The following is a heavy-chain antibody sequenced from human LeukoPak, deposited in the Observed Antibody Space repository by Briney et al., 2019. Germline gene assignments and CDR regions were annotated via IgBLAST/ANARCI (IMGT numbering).Heavy chain of an antibody. D-gene: IGHD6-6*01. CDR1: GYTFSDYG. CDR3: ATYSSSSPY. V-gene: IGHV3-33*08. CDR2: ISYSGVVK. J-gene: IGHJ4*02. Sequence: GGTLRLSCTASGYTFSDYGMHWVRQAPGKGLEWLSVISYSGVVKFYADSVKGRFTISRDNPKNTLYLQMNSLRAEDTAVYYCATYSSSSPYWGQGTLVTAS.